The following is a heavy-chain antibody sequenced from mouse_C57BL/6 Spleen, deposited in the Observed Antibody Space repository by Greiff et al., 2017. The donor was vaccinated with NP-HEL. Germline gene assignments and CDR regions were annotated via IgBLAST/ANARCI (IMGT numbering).Heavy chain of an antibody. D-gene: IGHD2-4*01. V-gene: IGHV6-3*01. CDR1: GFTFSNYW. J-gene: IGHJ3*01. CDR2: IRLKSDNYAT. Sequence: EVQRVESGGGLVQPGGSMKLSCVASGFTFSNYWMNWVRQSPEKGLEWVAQIRLKSDNYATHYAESVKGRFTISRDDSKSSVYLQMNNLRAEETGNYYCTGGRYDYPAYWGQGTLVTVSA. CDR3: TGGRYDYPAY.